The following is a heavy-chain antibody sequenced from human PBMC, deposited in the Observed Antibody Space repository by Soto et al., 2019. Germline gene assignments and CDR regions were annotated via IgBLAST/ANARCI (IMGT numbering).Heavy chain of an antibody. D-gene: IGHD3-10*01. CDR2: ISGSGGST. V-gene: IGHV3-23*01. CDR1: GFTFSSYA. J-gene: IGHJ6*02. Sequence: GGSLRLSCAAAGFTFSSYATSWVRQAPGKGLEWVSAISGSGGSTYYADSVKGRFTISRDNSKNMLYLQMNSLRAEDTAVYYCAKDPGITMVRGVYYSYGMDVWGQGTTLTVSS. CDR3: AKDPGITMVRGVYYSYGMDV.